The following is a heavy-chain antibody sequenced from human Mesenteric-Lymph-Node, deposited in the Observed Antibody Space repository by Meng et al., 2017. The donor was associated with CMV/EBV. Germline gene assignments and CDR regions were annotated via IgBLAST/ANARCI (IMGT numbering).Heavy chain of an antibody. Sequence: SETLSLTCAVYGGSFSGYYWSWIRQPPGKGLEWIGEINHSGSTNYNPSLKSRVTISVDTSKNQFSLKLSSVTAADTAVYYCARAGIGWRWLRFDYWGQGTPVTVSS. D-gene: IGHD5-12*01. CDR2: INHSGST. J-gene: IGHJ4*02. V-gene: IGHV4-34*01. CDR1: GGSFSGYY. CDR3: ARAGIGWRWLRFDY.